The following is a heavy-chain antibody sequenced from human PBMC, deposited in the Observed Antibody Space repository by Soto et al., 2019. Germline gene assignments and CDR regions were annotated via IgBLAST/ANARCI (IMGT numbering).Heavy chain of an antibody. J-gene: IGHJ5*02. D-gene: IGHD3-3*01. CDR2: IYYSGST. V-gene: IGHV4-31*03. CDR3: ARWWSGSRQGFDP. Sequence: QVQLQESGPGLVKPSQNLSLTCTVSGGSISSGDYYWSWIRQHPGKGLEWIGYIYYSGSTYYNPSLKSRVTISVDTSKNQFSLKLSSVTAADTAVYYCARWWSGSRQGFDPWGQGNLVTVSS. CDR1: GGSISSGDYY.